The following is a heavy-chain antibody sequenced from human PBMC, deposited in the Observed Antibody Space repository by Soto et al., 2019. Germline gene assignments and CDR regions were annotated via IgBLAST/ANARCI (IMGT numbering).Heavy chain of an antibody. CDR3: GKPYYDFRSGYYLDN. CDR2: ISYNGDNI. Sequence: QVQMVESGGGVVQPGRSLRLSCAASGFTFSTYAMHWVRQAPGKGLEWVAVISYNGDNIYYVDSVKGRFTISRDNSKNTLFLQMNSLSDEDTAVYYCGKPYYDFRSGYYLDNWGQGTLVTVSS. CDR1: GFTFSTYA. J-gene: IGHJ4*02. V-gene: IGHV3-30-3*02. D-gene: IGHD3-3*01.